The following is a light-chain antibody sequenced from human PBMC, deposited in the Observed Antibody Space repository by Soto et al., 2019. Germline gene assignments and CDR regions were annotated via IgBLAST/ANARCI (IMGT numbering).Light chain of an antibody. CDR2: AAS. J-gene: IGKJ2*01. CDR1: QSVSNSS. Sequence: EIVLTQSPGTLSLSPGERATFSCRASQSVSNSSLAWYHQKPGQAPRLLLFAASRRATGIPDTFSGSGSGTHFTLTISRLEPEDFAVYYCQLYGNSPMYTFGQGTRLEIK. V-gene: IGKV3-20*01. CDR3: QLYGNSPMYT.